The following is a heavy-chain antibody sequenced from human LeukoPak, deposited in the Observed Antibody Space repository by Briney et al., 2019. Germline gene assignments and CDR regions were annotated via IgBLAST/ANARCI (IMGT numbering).Heavy chain of an antibody. V-gene: IGHV5-51*01. CDR2: ICPGDSDT. J-gene: IGHJ4*02. D-gene: IGHD3-22*01. Sequence: GESLKISCKGSGCSFTSYWIGWVRQMPGKGLEWMGIICPGDSDTRYSPSFQGQVTISADKSISTAYLQWSSLKASDTAMYYCARKYYYDSSGYFDYWGQGTLVTVSS. CDR1: GCSFTSYW. CDR3: ARKYYYDSSGYFDY.